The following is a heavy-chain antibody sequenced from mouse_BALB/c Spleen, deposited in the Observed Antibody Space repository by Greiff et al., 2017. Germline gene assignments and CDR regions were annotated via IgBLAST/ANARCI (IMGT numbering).Heavy chain of an antibody. V-gene: IGHV3-2*02. Sequence: DVKLQESGPGLVKPSQSLSLTCTVTGYSITSDYAWNWIRQFPGNKLEWMGYISYSGSTSYNPSLKSRISITRDTSKNQFFLQLNSVTTEDTATYYCARGGYGNYVGAMDYWGQGTSVTVSS. CDR1: GYSITSDYA. D-gene: IGHD2-10*02. J-gene: IGHJ4*01. CDR2: ISYSGST. CDR3: ARGGYGNYVGAMDY.